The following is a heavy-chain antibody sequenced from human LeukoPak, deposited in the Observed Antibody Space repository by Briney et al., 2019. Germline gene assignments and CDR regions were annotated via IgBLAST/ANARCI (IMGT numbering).Heavy chain of an antibody. CDR1: GYTFTSYY. D-gene: IGHD2-2*01. Sequence: ASVKVSCKASGYTFTSYYMHWVRQAPGQGLEWMGIINPSGGSTSYAQKFQGRVTMTRDMSTSTVYMELSSLRSGDTAVYYCARDPSSYCSSTSCPNNWFDPWGQGTLVTVSS. J-gene: IGHJ5*02. V-gene: IGHV1-46*01. CDR2: INPSGGST. CDR3: ARDPSSYCSSTSCPNNWFDP.